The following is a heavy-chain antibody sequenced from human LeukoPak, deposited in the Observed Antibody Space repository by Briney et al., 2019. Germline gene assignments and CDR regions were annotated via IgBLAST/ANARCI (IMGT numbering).Heavy chain of an antibody. CDR3: ARERKSGRRIFDY. CDR2: IYSGGST. V-gene: IGHV3-53*01. J-gene: IGHJ4*02. Sequence: GGSLRLSCAASGFTVSSNYMSWVRQAPGKGLKWVSVIYSGGSTYYADSVKGRFTISRDNSKNTLYLQMNSLRAEDTAVYYCARERKSGRRIFDYWGQGTLVTVSS. CDR1: GFTVSSNY. D-gene: IGHD3-3*01.